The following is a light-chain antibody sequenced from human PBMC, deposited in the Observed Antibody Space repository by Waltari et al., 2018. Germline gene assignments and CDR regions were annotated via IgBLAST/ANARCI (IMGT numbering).Light chain of an antibody. CDR1: QSLLYTFNIKKY. CDR2: LAS. Sequence: DVVVTQAPDSLAVSWGVQAAINCRSRQSLLYTFNIKKYIAWYQQKPGQPPKILIYLASSRESGVPERCSGSGSGTDFTLTMSGLQAEDVASYFCLQYLHTPRTFGQGTKVEIK. CDR3: LQYLHTPRT. J-gene: IGKJ1*01. V-gene: IGKV4-1*01.